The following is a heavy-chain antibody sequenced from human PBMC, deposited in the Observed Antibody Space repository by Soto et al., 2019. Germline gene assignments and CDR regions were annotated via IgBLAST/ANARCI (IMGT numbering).Heavy chain of an antibody. J-gene: IGHJ3*02. CDR2: ISSSGSTI. Sequence: GESLKISCAASGFTFSSYEMNWVRQAPGKGLEWVSYISSSGSTIYYADSVKGRFTISRDNAKNSLYLQMNSLRAEDTAVYYCARSRDSSGYYSVAFDIWGQGTMVTVSS. D-gene: IGHD3-22*01. CDR1: GFTFSSYE. CDR3: ARSRDSSGYYSVAFDI. V-gene: IGHV3-48*03.